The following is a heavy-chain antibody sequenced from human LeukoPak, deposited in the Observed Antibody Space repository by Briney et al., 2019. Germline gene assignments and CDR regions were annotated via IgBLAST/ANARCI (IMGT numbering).Heavy chain of an antibody. Sequence: GGSLRLSCAASGFTFSNYWMTWVRQAPGKGLEWVGVISDDGRRKDYADSVKGRFTISRDNSKDTLYLQMNSLKAEDTAVYYCAKRPSDYGDYVSYFDYWGQGTLVTVSS. CDR2: ISDDGRRK. V-gene: IGHV3-30*18. D-gene: IGHD4-17*01. J-gene: IGHJ4*02. CDR1: GFTFSNYW. CDR3: AKRPSDYGDYVSYFDY.